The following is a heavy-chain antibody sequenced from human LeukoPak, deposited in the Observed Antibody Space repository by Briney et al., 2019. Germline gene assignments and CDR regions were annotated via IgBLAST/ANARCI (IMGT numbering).Heavy chain of an antibody. CDR1: GFTFSSYW. D-gene: IGHD1-26*01. Sequence: GGSLRPSCAASGFTFSSYWMSWVRQAPGKGLEWVANIKQDGSEKYYVDSVKGRFTISRDNAKNSLYLQMNSLRAEDTAVYYCARTYSGSYSALYYFEYWGQGTLVTVSS. CDR3: ARTYSGSYSALYYFEY. J-gene: IGHJ4*02. V-gene: IGHV3-7*03. CDR2: IKQDGSEK.